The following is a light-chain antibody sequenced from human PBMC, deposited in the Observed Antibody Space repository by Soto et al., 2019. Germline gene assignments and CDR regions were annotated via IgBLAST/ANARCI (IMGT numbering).Light chain of an antibody. CDR3: QQYYSPPRYT. CDR1: QSILYSSNNKNL. Sequence: DIVMTQSPEYLAVSLGERATINCRSSQSILYSSNNKNLIAWYQQKPAQPPKLLIYWASTRQSGVPDRFSGSGSGRDFTLTISSLQAEDVAVYYCQQYYSPPRYTFGQGTRLGIK. CDR2: WAS. V-gene: IGKV4-1*01. J-gene: IGKJ2*01.